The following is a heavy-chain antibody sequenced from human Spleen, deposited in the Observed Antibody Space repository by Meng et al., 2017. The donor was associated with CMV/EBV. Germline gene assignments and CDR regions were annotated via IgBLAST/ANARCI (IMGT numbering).Heavy chain of an antibody. V-gene: IGHV4-61*01. D-gene: IGHD3-22*01. CDR2: IYYSGST. CDR3: TRDVANYDSSDYYRALDV. J-gene: IGHJ4*02. Sequence: VSDSSSYLSWIRQPPGKGLEWIGYIYYSGSTNSNPSTKSRVIMSVDTSENQFSLKLSSVTAADTAVYYCTRDVANYDSSDYYRALDVWGQGTLVTVSS. CDR1: VSDSSSY.